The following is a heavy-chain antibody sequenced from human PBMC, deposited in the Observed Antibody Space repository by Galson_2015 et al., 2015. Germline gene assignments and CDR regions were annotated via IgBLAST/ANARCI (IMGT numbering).Heavy chain of an antibody. V-gene: IGHV1-8*01. D-gene: IGHD3-10*01. CDR2: MNPNSGNT. CDR3: ARGSLVLLWFGETHGMDV. Sequence: SVKVSCKASGYTFTSYDINWVRQATGQGLEWMGWMNPNSGNTGCAQKFQGRVTMTRNTSISTAYMELSSLRSEDTAVYYCARGSLVLLWFGETHGMDVWGQGTTVTVSS. J-gene: IGHJ6*02. CDR1: GYTFTSYD.